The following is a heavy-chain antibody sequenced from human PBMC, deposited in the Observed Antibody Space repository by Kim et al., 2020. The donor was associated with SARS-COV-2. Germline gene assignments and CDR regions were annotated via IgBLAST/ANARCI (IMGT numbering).Heavy chain of an antibody. Sequence: SETLSLTCTVSGGSIRSGSNTWGWIRQPPGKGLDWIATFHYTGNTYYRPSLRSRLTITVDTSERQVSLQLTSVTAADTAVYYCARLPTGYPNWFDHWGQGTPVTVSS. J-gene: IGHJ5*02. D-gene: IGHD3-9*01. CDR1: GGSIRSGSNT. CDR3: ARLPTGYPNWFDH. CDR2: FHYTGNT. V-gene: IGHV4-39*01.